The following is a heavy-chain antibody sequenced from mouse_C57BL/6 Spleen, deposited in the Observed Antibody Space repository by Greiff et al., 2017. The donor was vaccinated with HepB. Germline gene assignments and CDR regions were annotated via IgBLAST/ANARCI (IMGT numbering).Heavy chain of an antibody. Sequence: VQLVESGGGLVKPGGSLKLSCAASGFTFSDYGMHWVRQAPEKGLEWVAYISSGSSTIYYADTVKGRFTISRDNAKNTLFLQMTSLRSEDTAMYYCASNWDSYFDVWGTGTTVTVSS. CDR2: ISSGSSTI. J-gene: IGHJ1*03. D-gene: IGHD4-1*02. CDR1: GFTFSDYG. V-gene: IGHV5-17*01. CDR3: ASNWDSYFDV.